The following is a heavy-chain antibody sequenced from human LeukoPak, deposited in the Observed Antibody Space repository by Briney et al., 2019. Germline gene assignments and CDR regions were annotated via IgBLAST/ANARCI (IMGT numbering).Heavy chain of an antibody. J-gene: IGHJ4*02. V-gene: IGHV3-48*03. Sequence: GGSLRLSCAASGFTFSSYEMNWVRQAPGKGLEWISYISSSGSTIHYADSVKGRFTISRDNAKNSLYLQMNSLRAEDTAVYYCARIRSPGYYDSSGYYPESFDYWGQGTLVTVSS. CDR3: ARIRSPGYYDSSGYYPESFDY. CDR1: GFTFSSYE. CDR2: ISSSGSTI. D-gene: IGHD3-22*01.